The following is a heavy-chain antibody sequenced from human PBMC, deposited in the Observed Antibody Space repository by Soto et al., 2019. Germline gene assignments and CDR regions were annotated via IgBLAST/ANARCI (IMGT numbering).Heavy chain of an antibody. CDR2: INPATGAA. CDR3: ARGGGVGVAGSAAFDM. D-gene: IGHD3-3*01. V-gene: IGHV1-2*02. Sequence: QLHLVQSGAVVKKPGASVTVSCSASGYPVTAYYMHWVRQAPGRGLEWMGGINPATGAAKYTQTFPGRVTMTREPSTSTVFRALSGLTSEDTAGFYCARGGGVGVAGSAAFDMWGQGTLVTVSS. J-gene: IGHJ3*02. CDR1: GYPVTAYY.